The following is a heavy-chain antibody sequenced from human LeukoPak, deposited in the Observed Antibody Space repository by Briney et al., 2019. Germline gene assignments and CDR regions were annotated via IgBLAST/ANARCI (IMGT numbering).Heavy chain of an antibody. CDR1: GVSFSSFC. J-gene: IGHJ4*02. CDR2: IKQDGSDR. CDR3: ARGFGTATYYFDY. Sequence: PGGSLRLSCEASGVSFSSFCMSWVRQAPGKGLEWVANIKQDGSDRYSVDSVRGRFTISRDNAKNSLYLQMNNLRVEDTAVYYCARGFGTATYYFDYWGQGALVTVSS. V-gene: IGHV3-7*03. D-gene: IGHD1/OR15-1a*01.